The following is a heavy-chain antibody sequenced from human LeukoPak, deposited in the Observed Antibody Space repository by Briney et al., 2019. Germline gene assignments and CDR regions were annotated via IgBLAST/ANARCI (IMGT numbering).Heavy chain of an antibody. V-gene: IGHV5-51*01. CDR2: IYPGDSDT. J-gene: IGHJ1*01. Sequence: GESLKISCKGSGYTFTSYWIAWVRQMPGEGLEWMGIIYPGDSDTRYSPSFQGQVTISVDKSINTAYLQWSSLKASDTAMYYCARHASGGYREYFKHWGQGTLVTVSS. D-gene: IGHD3-10*01. CDR1: GYTFTSYW. CDR3: ARHASGGYREYFKH.